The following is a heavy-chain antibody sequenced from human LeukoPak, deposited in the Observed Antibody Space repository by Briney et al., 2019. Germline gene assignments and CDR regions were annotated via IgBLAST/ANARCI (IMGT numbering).Heavy chain of an antibody. D-gene: IGHD3-22*01. Sequence: GGSLRLSCAASGFTFSSYSMNWVRQAPGKGLEWVSSISSSSSYIYYADSEKGRFTISRDNAKNSLYLQMNSLRAEDTAVYYCARMVFNYYDSSGYHGYFDYWGQGTLVTVSS. J-gene: IGHJ4*02. CDR2: ISSSSSYI. V-gene: IGHV3-21*01. CDR1: GFTFSSYS. CDR3: ARMVFNYYDSSGYHGYFDY.